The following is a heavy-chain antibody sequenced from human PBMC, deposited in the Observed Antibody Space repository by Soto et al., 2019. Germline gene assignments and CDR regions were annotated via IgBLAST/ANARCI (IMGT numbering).Heavy chain of an antibody. Sequence: SETLSLTCTVSGGSISSYYWSWIRQPPGKGLEWIGSIYYSGSTYYNPSLKSRVTISVDTSKNQFSLKLSSVTAADTAVYYSARLDSSGSYYYGMDVWGQGTTVTVSS. CDR2: IYYSGST. D-gene: IGHD3-22*01. CDR3: ARLDSSGSYYYGMDV. J-gene: IGHJ6*02. CDR1: GGSISSYY. V-gene: IGHV4-59*05.